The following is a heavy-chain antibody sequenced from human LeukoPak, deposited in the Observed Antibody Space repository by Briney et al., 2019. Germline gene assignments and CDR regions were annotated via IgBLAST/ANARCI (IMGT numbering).Heavy chain of an antibody. CDR3: ARGKTRFQH. CDR2: INHSGST. V-gene: IGHV4-34*01. CDR1: GGSFSGYY. J-gene: IGHJ1*01. Sequence: PSETLSLTCAVYGGSFSGYYWGWIRQPPGKGLEWIGEINHSGSTNYNPSLKSRVTISVDTSKNQSSLKLSSVTAADTAVYYCARGKTRFQHWGQGTLVTVPS. D-gene: IGHD1/OR15-1a*01.